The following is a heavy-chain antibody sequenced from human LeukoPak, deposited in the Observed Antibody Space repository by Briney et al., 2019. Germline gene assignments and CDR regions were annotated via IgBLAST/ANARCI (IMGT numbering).Heavy chain of an antibody. CDR1: GFTFISYA. V-gene: IGHV3-23*01. D-gene: IGHD2-8*01. J-gene: IGHJ4*02. CDR2: ISDSGDYT. CDR3: EKYSTIRDYCTIGVGAPFDY. Sequence: TGGSLRLSCAVSGFTFISYAMSWVRQAPGQGLEWVSVISDSGDYTSYADSVRGRFTISRDNSRNTLYPQMMSLRPDDTAVYYCEKYSTIRDYCTIGVGAPFDYWGQGTLVTVSS.